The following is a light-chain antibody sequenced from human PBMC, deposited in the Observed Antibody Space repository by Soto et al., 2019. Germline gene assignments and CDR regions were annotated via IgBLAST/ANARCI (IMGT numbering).Light chain of an antibody. J-gene: IGKJ1*01. Sequence: DIQMTQSPSSLSASVGDRVTITCRASQSISSYLNWYQQKPGKAPKLLIYAASSLQSGVPSRFSVSGSGTDFTLTISSLQPEDFATYYCQQSYSTSWTFCQGTKVEIK. CDR1: QSISSY. V-gene: IGKV1-39*01. CDR2: AAS. CDR3: QQSYSTSWT.